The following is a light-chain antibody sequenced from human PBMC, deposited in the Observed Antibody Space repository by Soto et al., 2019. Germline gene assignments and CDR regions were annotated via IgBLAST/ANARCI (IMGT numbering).Light chain of an antibody. J-gene: IGLJ3*02. CDR2: SNN. CDR1: SSNIGSNT. V-gene: IGLV1-44*01. CDR3: AAWDDSLNGWV. Sequence: QSVLTQPPSASGTPGQRVIISCSGSSSNIGSNTVNWYQQLPGTAPKLLIYSNNQRPSGVPDRFSGSKSGTSASLAIRGLRSEDEADYYCAAWDDSLNGWVFGGGTQLTVL.